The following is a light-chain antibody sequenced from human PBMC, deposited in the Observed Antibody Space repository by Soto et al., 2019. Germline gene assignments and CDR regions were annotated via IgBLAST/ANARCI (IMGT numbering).Light chain of an antibody. Sequence: EIVVTQSPGTLSLSPGERATLSCRAIQSVSSSYLAWYQQKTGKAPRLLIYGASIRATGIPDRFTGSGSVTDFTLTISSLEPDDFAVFYCQQYCXSPTCGQGTKV. J-gene: IGKJ1*01. CDR3: QQYCXSPT. CDR1: QSVSSSY. V-gene: IGKV3-20*01. CDR2: GAS.